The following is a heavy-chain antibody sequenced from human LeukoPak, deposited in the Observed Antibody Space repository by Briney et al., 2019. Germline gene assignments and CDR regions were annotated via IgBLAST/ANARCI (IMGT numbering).Heavy chain of an antibody. D-gene: IGHD3-3*01. Sequence: GGSLRLSCAASGFTFDDYAMHWVRQAPGKGLEWVSLISWDGGSTYYADSVKGRFTTSRDNSKNSLYLQMNSLRAEDTALYYCAKDARYDFWSGYYYYYYYYMDVWGKGTTVTVSS. J-gene: IGHJ6*03. CDR2: ISWDGGST. V-gene: IGHV3-43D*03. CDR3: AKDARYDFWSGYYYYYYYYMDV. CDR1: GFTFDDYA.